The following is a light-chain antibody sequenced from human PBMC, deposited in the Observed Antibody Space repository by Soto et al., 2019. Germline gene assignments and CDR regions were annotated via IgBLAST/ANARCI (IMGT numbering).Light chain of an antibody. Sequence: DIQMSPSPSTPSASVGDRVTITCRASQSISSYLNWYQQKPGKAPKLLIYAASTLQSGVPSRFSGSGSGTDFTLTISSLQPEDFATYYCQQLNSFPIPFGPGTKVDIK. CDR2: AAS. J-gene: IGKJ3*01. CDR3: QQLNSFPIP. V-gene: IGKV1-39*01. CDR1: QSISSY.